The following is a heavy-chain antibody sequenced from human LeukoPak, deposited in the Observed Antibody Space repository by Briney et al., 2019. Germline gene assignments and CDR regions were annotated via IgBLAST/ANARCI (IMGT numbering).Heavy chain of an antibody. Sequence: PGRSLSLSCAASGFTFSSYDMHWVRQATGKDLEWVSAIGTAGDTYYPGSVKGRFTISRENAKNSLYLQMNSLRAGDTAVYYCARGEPGSFDHWGQGTLVTVSS. J-gene: IGHJ4*02. D-gene: IGHD1-14*01. CDR3: ARGEPGSFDH. V-gene: IGHV3-13*04. CDR1: GFTFSSYD. CDR2: IGTAGDT.